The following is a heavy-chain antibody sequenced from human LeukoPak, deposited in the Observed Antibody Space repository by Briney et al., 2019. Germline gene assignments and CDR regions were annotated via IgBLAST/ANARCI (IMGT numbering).Heavy chain of an antibody. D-gene: IGHD3-16*02. J-gene: IGHJ4*02. CDR1: GFTFSSYA. Sequence: GGSLRLSCAASGFTFSSYAMSWVRQAPGKGLEWVSAISGSGGSTYYADSVKGRFTISRDNSKNTLCLQMNSLRAEDTAVYYCAKDSYYDYVWGSYRYLDYWGQGTLVTVSS. CDR3: AKDSYYDYVWGSYRYLDY. V-gene: IGHV3-23*01. CDR2: ISGSGGST.